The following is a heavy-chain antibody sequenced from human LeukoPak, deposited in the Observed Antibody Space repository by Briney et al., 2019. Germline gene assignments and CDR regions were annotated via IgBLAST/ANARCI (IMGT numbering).Heavy chain of an antibody. Sequence: ASVKVSCKASGYTFSSYNIHWLRQVPGQGLEWMGIINPSGGSTNYAQKFQDRVTLTRDTSTSTVYMELSSLGSEDTAVYYCGRTAGRRGLDLDYWGQGTLVTVSS. CDR2: INPSGGST. CDR1: GYTFSSYN. V-gene: IGHV1-46*01. D-gene: IGHD3-16*01. CDR3: GRTAGRRGLDLDY. J-gene: IGHJ4*02.